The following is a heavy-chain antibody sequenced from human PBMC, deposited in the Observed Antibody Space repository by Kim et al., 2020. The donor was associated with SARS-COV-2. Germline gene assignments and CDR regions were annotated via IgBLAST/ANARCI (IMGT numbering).Heavy chain of an antibody. J-gene: IGHJ4*02. Sequence: GGSLRLSCAASGFTFSSYSMNWVRQAPGKGLEWVSSISSSSSYIYYADSVKGRFTISRDNAKNSLYLQMNSLRAEDTAVYYCARECSSTSCPLFDYWGQGTLVTVSS. V-gene: IGHV3-21*01. D-gene: IGHD2-2*01. CDR3: ARECSSTSCPLFDY. CDR1: GFTFSSYS. CDR2: ISSSSSYI.